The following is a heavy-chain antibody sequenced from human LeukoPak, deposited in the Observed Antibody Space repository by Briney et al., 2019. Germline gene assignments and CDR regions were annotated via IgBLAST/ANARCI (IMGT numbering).Heavy chain of an antibody. J-gene: IGHJ4*02. V-gene: IGHV1-8*01. D-gene: IGHD2-15*01. CDR1: GYIFTNYD. Sequence: ASVKVSCKASGYIFTNYDINWVRQATGQGLEWMGWMNPNSGNTGYAQKFQGRVTMTRDTSISTAYMELSRLRSDDTAVYYCARDRRPHYCSGGSCYSELAINYWGQGTLVTVSS. CDR2: MNPNSGNT. CDR3: ARDRRPHYCSGGSCYSELAINY.